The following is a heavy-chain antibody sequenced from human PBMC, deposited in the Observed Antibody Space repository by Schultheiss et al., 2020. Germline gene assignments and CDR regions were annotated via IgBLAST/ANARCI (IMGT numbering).Heavy chain of an antibody. J-gene: IGHJ4*02. D-gene: IGHD6-13*01. Sequence: GGSLRLSCAASGFTFSSYCMHWVRQAPGKGLEWVAVISYDGSNKYYADSVKGRFTISRDNSKNTLYLQMSSLRAEDTAVYYCAKVRTEQLVNNYWGQGTLVTVSS. CDR2: ISYDGSNK. CDR3: AKVRTEQLVNNY. V-gene: IGHV3-30*18. CDR1: GFTFSSYC.